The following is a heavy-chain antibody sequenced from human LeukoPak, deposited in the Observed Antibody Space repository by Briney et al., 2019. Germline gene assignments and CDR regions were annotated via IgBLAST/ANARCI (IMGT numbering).Heavy chain of an antibody. J-gene: IGHJ4*02. CDR3: ARQSHGSSWYAKLFDY. D-gene: IGHD6-13*01. CDR2: VYYSGST. Sequence: SETLSLTCTVSGGSISSSSYYWGWIRQPPGKGLEWIGSVYYSGSTYYNPSLKSRVTISVDTSKNQFSLKLSSVTAADTAVYYCARQSHGSSWYAKLFDYWGQGTLVTVSS. CDR1: GGSISSSSYY. V-gene: IGHV4-39*01.